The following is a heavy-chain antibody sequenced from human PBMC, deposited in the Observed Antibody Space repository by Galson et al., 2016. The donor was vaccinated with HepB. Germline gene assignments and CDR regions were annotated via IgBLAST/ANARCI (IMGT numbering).Heavy chain of an antibody. CDR3: AKLLELYRLGLYDYYGMDV. D-gene: IGHD2-8*02. CDR1: GFTFSNYA. V-gene: IGHV3-30*18. J-gene: IGHJ6*04. Sequence: SLRLSCAASGFTFSNYAMHWVRQAPGKGLEWVAVISYDASNKYYADSVKGRFTISRDNSKNTLYLQMNSLRAEDTAVYYCAKLLELYRLGLYDYYGMDVWGKGTTVTVSS. CDR2: ISYDASNK.